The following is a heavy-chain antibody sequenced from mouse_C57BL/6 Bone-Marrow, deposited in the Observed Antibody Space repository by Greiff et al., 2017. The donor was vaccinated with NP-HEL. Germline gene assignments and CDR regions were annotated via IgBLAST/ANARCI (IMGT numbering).Heavy chain of an antibody. D-gene: IGHD4-1*01. J-gene: IGHJ3*01. Sequence: QVQLQQPGAELVRPGSSVKLSCKASGYTFTSYWMDWVKQRPGQGLEWIGNIYPSDSETHYNQKFKDKATLTVDKSSSTAYMQLSSLTSEDSAVYYWAAGTPLAYWGQGTLVTVSA. CDR2: IYPSDSET. V-gene: IGHV1-61*01. CDR3: AAGTPLAY. CDR1: GYTFTSYW.